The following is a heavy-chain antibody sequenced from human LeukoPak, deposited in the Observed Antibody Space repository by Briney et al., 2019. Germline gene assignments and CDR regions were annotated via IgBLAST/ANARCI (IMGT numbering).Heavy chain of an antibody. V-gene: IGHV3-15*01. D-gene: IGHD6-19*01. CDR3: TTASSGWYVDYFDY. Sequence: GGSLRLSCAASGFTFSSYAMSWVRQAPGKGLEWVGRIKSKTDGGTTDYAAPVKGRFTISRDDSKNTLYLQMNSLKTEDTAVYYCTTASSGWYVDYFDYWGQGTLVTVSS. CDR2: IKSKTDGGTT. J-gene: IGHJ4*02. CDR1: GFTFSSYA.